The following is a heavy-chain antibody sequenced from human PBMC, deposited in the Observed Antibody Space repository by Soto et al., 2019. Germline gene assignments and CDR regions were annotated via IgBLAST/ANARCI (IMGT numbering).Heavy chain of an antibody. CDR1: GFTFSSYG. Sequence: QVQLVESGGGVVQPGRSLRLSCAASGFTFSSYGMHWVRQAPGKGLEWVAVISYDGSNKYYADSVKGRFTISRDNSKNMLYLQMNSLRVEDTAVYYCAKGEQWLVRGSFDYWGQGTLFTVSS. D-gene: IGHD6-19*01. CDR2: ISYDGSNK. CDR3: AKGEQWLVRGSFDY. J-gene: IGHJ4*02. V-gene: IGHV3-30*18.